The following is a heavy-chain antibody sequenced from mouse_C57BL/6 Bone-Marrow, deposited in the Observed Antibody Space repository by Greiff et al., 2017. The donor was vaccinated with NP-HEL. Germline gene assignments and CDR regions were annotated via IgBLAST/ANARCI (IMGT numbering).Heavy chain of an antibody. J-gene: IGHJ4*01. D-gene: IGHD1-1*01. CDR3: ALLTTVVAPYAMDY. CDR2: IYIGNGYT. V-gene: IGHV1-58*01. CDR1: GYTFTSYG. Sequence: EVQLVESGAELVRPGSSVKMSCKTSGYTFTSYGINWVKQRPGQGLEWIGYIYIGNGYTEYNEKFKGKATLTSDTSSSTAYMQLSSLTSEDSAIYFCALLTTVVAPYAMDYWGQGTSVTVSS.